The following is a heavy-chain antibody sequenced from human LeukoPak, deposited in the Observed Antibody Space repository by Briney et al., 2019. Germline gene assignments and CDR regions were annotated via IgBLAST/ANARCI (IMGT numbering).Heavy chain of an antibody. CDR1: GFTFSGSA. CDR3: TRGLESTIRGIDF. CDR2: IRGKANSYAT. D-gene: IGHD5/OR15-5a*01. V-gene: IGHV3-73*01. Sequence: QPGGSLRLSCAASGFTFSGSAIHWVRQAYENGLEWVGCIRGKANSYATAYAASVKGRFTISRDDSRNTAYLQMNSLKSEDTAVYYCTRGLESTIRGIDFWGQGTLVTVSS. J-gene: IGHJ4*02.